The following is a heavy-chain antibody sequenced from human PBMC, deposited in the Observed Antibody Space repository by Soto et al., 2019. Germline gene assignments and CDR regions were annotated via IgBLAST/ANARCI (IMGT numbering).Heavy chain of an antibody. V-gene: IGHV3-30-3*01. J-gene: IGHJ4*02. CDR1: GFTFSSYA. D-gene: IGHD3-22*01. Sequence: QVQLVESGGGVVQPGRSLRLSCAASGFTFSSYAMHWVRQAPGKGLEWVAVISYDGSNKYYADSVKGRFTISRDNSKNTLYLQMNSLSAEDTAVYYCARDQDRLGDSSGFDYWGQGTLVTVSS. CDR3: ARDQDRLGDSSGFDY. CDR2: ISYDGSNK.